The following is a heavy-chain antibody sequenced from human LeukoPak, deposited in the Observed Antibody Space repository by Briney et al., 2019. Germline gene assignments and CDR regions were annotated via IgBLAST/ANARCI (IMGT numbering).Heavy chain of an antibody. Sequence: TFSSYAMSWVRQAPGKGLEWLGSIYYSGSTHHNPSLKSRGTISVDTSKNEFSLKLTSVAAADTAVYYCARDFRGYYYDAFDIWGQGTMVTVSS. V-gene: IGHV4-39*02. D-gene: IGHD3-10*01. CDR2: IYYSGST. CDR3: ARDFRGYYYDAFDI. CDR1: TFSSYA. J-gene: IGHJ3*02.